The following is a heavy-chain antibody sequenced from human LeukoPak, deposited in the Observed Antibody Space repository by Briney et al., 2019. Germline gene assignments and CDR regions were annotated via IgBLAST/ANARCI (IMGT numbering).Heavy chain of an antibody. CDR1: GGSFSGYY. D-gene: IGHD6-19*01. CDR3: ARMTRSGWYAAGYYFDY. V-gene: IGHV4-59*01. Sequence: SETLSLTCAVYGGSFSGYYWSWIRQPPGKGLEWIGYIYFSGSTNYNPSLKSRVTISVDTSKNQFSLKMSSVTAADTGVYYCARMTRSGWYAAGYYFDYWGQGTLVTVSS. CDR2: IYFSGST. J-gene: IGHJ4*02.